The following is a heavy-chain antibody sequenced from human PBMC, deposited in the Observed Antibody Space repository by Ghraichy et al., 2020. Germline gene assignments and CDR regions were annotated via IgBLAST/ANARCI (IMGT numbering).Heavy chain of an antibody. Sequence: GSLNISCTVSGGSISSSSYYWGWIRQPPGKGLEWIGSIYYSGSTYYNPSLKSRVTISVDTSKNQFSLKLSSVTAADTAVYYCARDFPSLTGYTDYWGQGTLVTVSS. D-gene: IGHD7-27*01. CDR3: ARDFPSLTGYTDY. CDR1: GGSISSSSYY. V-gene: IGHV4-39*07. CDR2: IYYSGST. J-gene: IGHJ4*02.